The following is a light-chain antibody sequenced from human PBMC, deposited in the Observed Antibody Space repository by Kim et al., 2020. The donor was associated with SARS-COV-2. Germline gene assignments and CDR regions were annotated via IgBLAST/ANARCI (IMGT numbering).Light chain of an antibody. CDR3: QAWDTGIRV. J-gene: IGLJ3*02. Sequence: QLVLTQSPSASASLGASVKLTCTLSSGHSSYPIAWHQQQPEKGPRYLMKINSDGSHSKGDGIPDRFSGSSSGAECYLTVSSLQSEDEADYYCQAWDTGIRVFGGGTQLTVL. CDR2: INSDGSH. V-gene: IGLV4-69*01. CDR1: SGHSSYP.